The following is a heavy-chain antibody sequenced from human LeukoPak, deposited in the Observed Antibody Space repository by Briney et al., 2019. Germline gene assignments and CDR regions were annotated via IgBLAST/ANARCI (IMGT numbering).Heavy chain of an antibody. V-gene: IGHV5-51*01. CDR1: GYSINNYW. Sequence: KDGESLKISCKGSGYSINNYWIGWVRQMPGKGLEWMGIIYPADSDIRYSPSFQGQVTISADKSISTAYLQWSSLKASDTAMYYCARAAYRPFDYWGQGTLVTVSS. J-gene: IGHJ4*02. CDR2: IYPADSDI. CDR3: ARAAYRPFDY. D-gene: IGHD3-16*02.